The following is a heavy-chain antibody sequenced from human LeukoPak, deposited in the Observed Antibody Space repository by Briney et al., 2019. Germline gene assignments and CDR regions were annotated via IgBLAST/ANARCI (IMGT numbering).Heavy chain of an antibody. Sequence: GASVKVSCKTSGYTFPSYDINWVRQATGQGLEWMGWKNPNSGNTGYAQKFQGRVTITRNTSISTAYMELSSLRSEDTAVYFCARGPKWTGSYYYFDFWGQGTLVTVSS. V-gene: IGHV1-8*01. CDR3: ARGPKWTGSYYYFDF. J-gene: IGHJ4*02. D-gene: IGHD1-26*01. CDR2: KNPNSGNT. CDR1: GYTFPSYD.